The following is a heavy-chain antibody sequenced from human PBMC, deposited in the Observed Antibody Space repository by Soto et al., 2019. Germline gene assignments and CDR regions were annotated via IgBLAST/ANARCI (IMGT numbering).Heavy chain of an antibody. V-gene: IGHV4-4*07. CDR3: ARGGQDFWSGPFDY. CDR2: IDTSGST. Sequence: SETLSLTXTVSGGSISNYYCNWIRQPAGKGLEWIGRIDTSGSTNYNPSLKSRVTMSVDTSKQEFSLKLSSVTAADTALHYCARGGQDFWSGPFDYWGRGALVTVSS. J-gene: IGHJ4*02. CDR1: GGSISNYY. D-gene: IGHD3-3*01.